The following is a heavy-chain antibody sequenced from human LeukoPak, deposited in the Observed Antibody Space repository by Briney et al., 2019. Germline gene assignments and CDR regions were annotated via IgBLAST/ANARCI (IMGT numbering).Heavy chain of an antibody. CDR1: GFTFDDYA. D-gene: IGHD1-26*01. J-gene: IGHJ4*02. Sequence: QAGGSLRLSCAASGFTFDDYAMSWVRQAPGKGLEWVSTISGSGGTTYYADSVEGQFTISRDNSKNTVSLQMNSLRAEDTAIYYCAKSVSPGGYVGSLYFFDDWGQGALVTVSS. CDR2: ISGSGGTT. CDR3: AKSVSPGGYVGSLYFFDD. V-gene: IGHV3-23*01.